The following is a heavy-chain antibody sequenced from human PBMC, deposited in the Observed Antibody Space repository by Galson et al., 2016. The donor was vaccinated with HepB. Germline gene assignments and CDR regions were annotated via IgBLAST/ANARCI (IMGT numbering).Heavy chain of an antibody. CDR2: IWYDGSNE. CDR3: AKDRGGRNLWGFHGKDV. CDR1: GFTLSNYG. V-gene: IGHV3-33*06. Sequence: SLRLSCAASGFTLSNYGMNWVRQAPGKGLEWVAFIWYDGSNEYYADSVKGRFTISRDDSKNTLYLQMNSLRAEDTAVYYCAKDRGGRNLWGFHGKDVWGQGTTVTVSS. J-gene: IGHJ6*02. D-gene: IGHD3-16*01.